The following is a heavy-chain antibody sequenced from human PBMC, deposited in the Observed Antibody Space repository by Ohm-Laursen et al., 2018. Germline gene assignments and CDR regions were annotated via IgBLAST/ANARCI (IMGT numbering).Heavy chain of an antibody. J-gene: IGHJ6*02. Sequence: SLRLSCSASGFTVIHNYMTWVRQAPGKGLEWVSIIYSGGDTYYADSVKGRFTISRDNSKNTLYLQMNSLRVEDTALYYCARAMRPGNLGIYYYYGMDVWGQGTTVTVSS. CDR3: ARAMRPGNLGIYYYYGMDV. V-gene: IGHV3-53*01. CDR2: IYSGGDT. D-gene: IGHD3-16*01. CDR1: GFTVIHNY.